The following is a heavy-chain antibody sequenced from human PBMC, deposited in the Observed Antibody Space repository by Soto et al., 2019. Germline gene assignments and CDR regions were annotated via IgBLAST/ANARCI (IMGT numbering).Heavy chain of an antibody. V-gene: IGHV4-30-2*01. CDR2: IFHSGST. CDR3: ARGYPLNWLDP. CDR1: GGFISSGGYS. Sequence: PSETLSLTCAFSGGFISSGGYSLSWIRQPPGKGLEWIGYIFHSGSTCHNPSLKSRVTISVDRSKNQFSLNLSSVTAADTAVYYCARGYPLNWLDPWGQGTLVTVSS. D-gene: IGHD2-15*01. J-gene: IGHJ5*02.